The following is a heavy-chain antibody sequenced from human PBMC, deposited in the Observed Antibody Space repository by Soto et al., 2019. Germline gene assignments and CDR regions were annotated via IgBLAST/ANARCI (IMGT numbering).Heavy chain of an antibody. CDR2: ISWNSGSI. CDR1: GFTLDDYA. CDR3: AKGPYSSPYYYYMDV. V-gene: IGHV3-9*01. D-gene: IGHD6-13*01. J-gene: IGHJ6*03. Sequence: GGSLRLSCAASGFTLDDYAMHWVRQAPGKGLEWVSGISWNSGSIGYADSVKGRFTISRDNAKNSLYLQMNSLRAEDTALYYCAKGPYSSPYYYYMDVWGKGTTVTVSS.